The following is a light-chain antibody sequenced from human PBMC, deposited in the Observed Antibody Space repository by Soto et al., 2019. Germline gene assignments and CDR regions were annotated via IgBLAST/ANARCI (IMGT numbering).Light chain of an antibody. CDR1: QSISTW. J-gene: IGKJ4*01. Sequence: DIQMTQSPSTLSAYVGDRVTITCRASQSISTWLAWYQQKPGKAPKLLMYKASSLEGGVPSRFSGSGSGTEFNITISSLQPDDFATYYCQQYNTYPLTFGGGTKVDIK. CDR3: QQYNTYPLT. CDR2: KAS. V-gene: IGKV1-5*03.